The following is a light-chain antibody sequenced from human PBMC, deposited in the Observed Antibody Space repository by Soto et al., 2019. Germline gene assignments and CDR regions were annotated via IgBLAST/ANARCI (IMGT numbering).Light chain of an antibody. V-gene: IGKV1-27*01. Sequence: DIQLTQSPSSLSASVGDRVTITCRVSQAISSYFTWYRQKPGKVPKLLILSASNLRSGVPSRIISSGSATDFTLTISVLQPEDVATYYGQRTYNAPLFTFGPGTKVDIK. CDR3: QRTYNAPLFT. J-gene: IGKJ3*01. CDR1: QAISSY. CDR2: SAS.